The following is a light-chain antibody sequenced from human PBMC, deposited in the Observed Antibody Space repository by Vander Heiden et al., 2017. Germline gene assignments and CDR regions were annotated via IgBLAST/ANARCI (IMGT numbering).Light chain of an antibody. CDR3: QRDDSSPRT. CDR1: QGIRND. V-gene: IGKV1-6*01. Sequence: AFQVTQSPSSLSASVGDRVTITCRASQGIRNDLGCYQQNPGQAPKVLIYGASTLHSGVPSRFSGSGSGTDFVLTISVLHPEDSATYFCQRDDSSPRTFGQGTRLEIK. J-gene: IGKJ1*01. CDR2: GAS.